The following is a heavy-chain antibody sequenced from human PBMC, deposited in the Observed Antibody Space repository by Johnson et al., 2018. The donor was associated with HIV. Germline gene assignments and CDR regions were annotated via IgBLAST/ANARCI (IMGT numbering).Heavy chain of an antibody. V-gene: IGHV3-13*01. CDR2: IGPAGDT. CDR1: GFTFSSYD. Sequence: VQLVESGGGLVQPGGSLRLSCAASGFTFSSYDMHWVRHATGKGLEWVSAIGPAGDTYYVDSVMGRFTISRDNAKNSRYLQMNSLRAEDTAVYYCARDLLGMDDAFDIWGQEAVVTVSS. D-gene: IGHD7-27*01. CDR3: ARDLLGMDDAFDI. J-gene: IGHJ3*02.